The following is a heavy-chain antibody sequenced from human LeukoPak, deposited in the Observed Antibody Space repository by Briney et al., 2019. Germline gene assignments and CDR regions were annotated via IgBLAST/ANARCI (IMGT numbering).Heavy chain of an antibody. J-gene: IGHJ4*02. Sequence: SETLSLTCTVSGGSISSSSYYWGWIRQPPGKGLEWIGSIYYSGSTYYNPSLKSRVTISVDTSKNQFSLKLSSVTAADTAVYYCARYFNSAYYYDSSGYLYFDYWGQGTLVTVSS. CDR2: IYYSGST. CDR3: ARYFNSAYYYDSSGYLYFDY. D-gene: IGHD3-22*01. V-gene: IGHV4-39*07. CDR1: GGSISSSSYY.